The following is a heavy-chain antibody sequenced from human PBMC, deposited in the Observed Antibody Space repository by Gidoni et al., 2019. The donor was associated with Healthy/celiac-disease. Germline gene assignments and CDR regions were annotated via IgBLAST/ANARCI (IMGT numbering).Heavy chain of an antibody. V-gene: IGHV3-23*01. J-gene: IGHJ4*02. CDR2: ISGGGDRT. CDR1: GVIFNNYA. Sequence: EVQLLESGGGLVQPGGSLRLSCAAPGVIFNNYAMTWVRHIPGKGLEWLSAISGGGDRTYYADSVKGRFTISRDNSKSTVYLQISSLRVEDTALYYCAKDGGSEVTGTKPLESWGQGTLVTVSS. CDR3: AKDGGSEVTGTKPLES. D-gene: IGHD1-1*01.